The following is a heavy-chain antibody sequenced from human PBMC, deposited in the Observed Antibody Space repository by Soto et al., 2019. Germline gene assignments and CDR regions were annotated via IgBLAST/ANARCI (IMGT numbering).Heavy chain of an antibody. CDR2: TIPLFSTS. D-gene: IGHD2-15*01. J-gene: IGHJ6*02. CDR1: AGTFNNYA. CDR3: ARAGGRRYYYYGMDV. Sequence: QEQLVQSGPEVKKPGSSVTVSCKASAGTFNNYAICWVRQAPGQGLEWMGGTIPLFSTSSYAQKFQGRVTITADKSTSTVYMEMRTLKSEDTALYYCARAGGRRYYYYGMDVWGQGTTVTVS. V-gene: IGHV1-69*06.